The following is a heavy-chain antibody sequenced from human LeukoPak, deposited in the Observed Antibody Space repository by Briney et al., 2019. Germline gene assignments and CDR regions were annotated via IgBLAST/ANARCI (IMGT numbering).Heavy chain of an antibody. J-gene: IGHJ4*02. V-gene: IGHV3-23*01. CDR1: GFILASYS. Sequence: GGSLRLSCAASGFILASYSMSWVRQAPGKGLEWVSAVVGDARTFYTDSVKGRFTISRDNSKNTLYLQMNSLRAEDTAIYYCAKANTHWELYDYWGQGTLVTVSS. D-gene: IGHD4-23*01. CDR3: AKANTHWELYDY. CDR2: VVGDART.